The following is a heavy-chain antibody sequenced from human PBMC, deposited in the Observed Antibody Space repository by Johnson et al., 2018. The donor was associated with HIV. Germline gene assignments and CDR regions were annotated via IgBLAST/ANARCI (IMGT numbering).Heavy chain of an antibody. CDR1: GFTFSYYW. Sequence: VQLVESGGGLVQPGGSLRLSCAASGFTFSYYWMSWVRQAPGKGLEWVASIYQERSEKYYVDSVKGRFTISRDNSKNSLYLQMNSLRTEDTALYYCAKDKGVVILRGDAFDIWGQGTMVTVSS. CDR2: IYQERSEK. CDR3: AKDKGVVILRGDAFDI. V-gene: IGHV3-7*03. J-gene: IGHJ3*02. D-gene: IGHD2-21*01.